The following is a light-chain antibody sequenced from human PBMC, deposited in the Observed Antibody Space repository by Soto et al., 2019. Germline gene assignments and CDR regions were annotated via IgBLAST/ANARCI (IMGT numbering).Light chain of an antibody. J-gene: IGKJ4*01. CDR2: AAS. CDR1: QDISSD. Sequence: IQMTQSPSSLSASVGDRVTITCRASQDISSDLGWYQQKPGQAPKLLIYAASTLQSGVPSKFSGSGSGTYFTLTISSLQAEDSASYYCLQDHDHLTFGGGTRVEIK. V-gene: IGKV1-6*01. CDR3: LQDHDHLT.